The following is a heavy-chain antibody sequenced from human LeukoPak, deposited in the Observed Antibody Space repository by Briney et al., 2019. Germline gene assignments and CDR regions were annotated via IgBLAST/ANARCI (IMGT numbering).Heavy chain of an antibody. CDR2: ISWDGGST. Sequence: GGSLRLSCAASGFTFDDYAMHWVRQAPGKGLEWVSLISWDGGSTYYADSVKGRFTISRDNSKSSLYLQMNSLRAEDTALYYCAKPLVTRRGCSGGSCYGMDVWGKGTTVTVSS. V-gene: IGHV3-43D*04. J-gene: IGHJ6*04. CDR3: AKPLVTRRGCSGGSCYGMDV. D-gene: IGHD2-15*01. CDR1: GFTFDDYA.